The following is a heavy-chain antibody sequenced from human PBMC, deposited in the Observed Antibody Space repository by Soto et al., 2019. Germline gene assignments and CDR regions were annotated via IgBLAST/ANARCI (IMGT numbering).Heavy chain of an antibody. Sequence: PSETLSLTCAVSGGSISSFYWSWVRQPPGKGLEWIGHVYNGGSTNYNPSLQSRVTISGEESKNQFSLKLRSVTAADTAVYYCAGTLDIPTTYYFFCMDVWSPDTPVTVS. CDR3: AGTLDIPTTYYFFCMDV. J-gene: IGHJ6*02. V-gene: IGHV4-59*01. CDR1: GGSISSFY. D-gene: IGHD2-21*01. CDR2: VYNGGST.